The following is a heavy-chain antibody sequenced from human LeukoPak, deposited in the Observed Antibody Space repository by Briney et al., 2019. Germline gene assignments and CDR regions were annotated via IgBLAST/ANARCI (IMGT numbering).Heavy chain of an antibody. CDR1: GYTFTGYY. CDR3: ARAMKIVWRSGSYPFDY. CDR2: INPNSGGT. Sequence: PRASVKVSCKASGYTFTGYYMHWVRQAPGQGLEWMGWINPNSGGTNYAQKFQGRVTMTRDTSISTAYMELSRLRSDDTAVYYCARAMKIVWRSGSYPFDYWGQGTLVTVSS. V-gene: IGHV1-2*02. D-gene: IGHD3-10*01. J-gene: IGHJ4*02.